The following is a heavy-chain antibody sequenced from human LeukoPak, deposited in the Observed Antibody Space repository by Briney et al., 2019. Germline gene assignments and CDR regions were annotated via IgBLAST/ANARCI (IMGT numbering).Heavy chain of an antibody. D-gene: IGHD4-17*01. CDR3: ARVPTTVTTNYYYYYGMDV. J-gene: IGHJ6*02. CDR2: ISAYNGNT. CDR1: GYTFTSYG. V-gene: IGHV1-18*01. Sequence: GASVKVSCKASGYTFTSYGISWVRQAPGQGLEWMGWISAYNGNTNYAQKLQGRVTMTTDTSTSTAYMELRSLRSDDTAVYYCARVPTTVTTNYYYYYGMDVWGQGTTVTVSS.